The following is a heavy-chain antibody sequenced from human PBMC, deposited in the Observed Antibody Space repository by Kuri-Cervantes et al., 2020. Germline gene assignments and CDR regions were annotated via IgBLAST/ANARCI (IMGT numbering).Heavy chain of an antibody. CDR2: IWYDGSYI. CDR1: GFTFSNYV. V-gene: IGHV3-33*01. D-gene: IGHD1-14*01. Sequence: GESLKISCAASGFTFSNYVMHWVRQAPGKGLEWVAVIWYDGSYIYYADSVKGRFTISRDNSRSTLYLQMNSLRAEDTAEYYCVREGRYPDSWGQGTLVTVSS. J-gene: IGHJ5*01. CDR3: VREGRYPDS.